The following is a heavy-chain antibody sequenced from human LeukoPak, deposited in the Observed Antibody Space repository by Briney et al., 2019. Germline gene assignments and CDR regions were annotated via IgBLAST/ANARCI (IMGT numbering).Heavy chain of an antibody. CDR1: GFTFSSYA. D-gene: IGHD3-16*01. CDR3: AKDMQGGAFDI. Sequence: GGSLRLSCAASGFTFSSYAMSWVRQAPGKGLEWVSGISWNSGSIGYADSVKGRFTISRDNAKNSLYLQMNSLRAEDMALYYCAKDMQGGAFDIWGQGTMVTVSS. CDR2: ISWNSGSI. J-gene: IGHJ3*02. V-gene: IGHV3-9*03.